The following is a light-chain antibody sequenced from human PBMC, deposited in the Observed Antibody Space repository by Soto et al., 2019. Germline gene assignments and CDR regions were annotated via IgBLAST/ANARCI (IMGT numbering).Light chain of an antibody. CDR3: QQSYSTPYT. V-gene: IGKV1-39*01. CDR1: QTTGIR. CDR2: AAT. Sequence: DIQMTQSPSSLSASVGDRVTITCRAGQTTGIRLNWYQQKPGRAPKVLIYAATTLQSGVPSRFSGSRSGTDFTLTINSLQPEDFATYYCQQSYSTPYTFGQGTKLEIK. J-gene: IGKJ2*01.